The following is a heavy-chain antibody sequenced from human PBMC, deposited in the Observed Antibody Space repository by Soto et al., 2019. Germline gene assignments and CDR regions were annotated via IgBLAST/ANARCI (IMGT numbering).Heavy chain of an antibody. D-gene: IGHD5-18*01. CDR3: AREVPYGYSRFDY. J-gene: IGHJ4*02. CDR1: GYIFSNFY. CDR2: VNAGNDNT. V-gene: IGHV1-3*01. Sequence: ASVKVSCKAFGYIFSNFYIRWVRQAPGQRLEWIGWVNAGNDNTKWSREFQGRLTLTKDTSATTAYMELSSLTPEDTAIYFCAREVPYGYSRFDYWGQGTLVTVSS.